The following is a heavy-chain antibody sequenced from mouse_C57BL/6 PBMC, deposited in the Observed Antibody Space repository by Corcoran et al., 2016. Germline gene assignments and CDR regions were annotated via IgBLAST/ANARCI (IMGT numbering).Heavy chain of an antibody. V-gene: IGHV1-19*01. D-gene: IGHD1-1*01. CDR3: ARSLYGSLLDY. CDR1: GYTFTDYY. CDR2: INPYNGGT. Sequence: EVQLQQSGPELMKPGASVKMSCKASGYTFTDYYMNWVKQSHGESLEWIGVINPYNGGTSYNQKFKGKATLTVDKSSSTAYMELNSLTSEDSAVYYCARSLYGSLLDYWGQGTSVAVSS. J-gene: IGHJ4*01.